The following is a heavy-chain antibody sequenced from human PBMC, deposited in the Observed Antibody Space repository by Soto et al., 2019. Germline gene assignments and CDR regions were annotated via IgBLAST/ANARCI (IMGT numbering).Heavy chain of an antibody. J-gene: IGHJ3*01. CDR2: INWNGGGT. D-gene: IGHD6-6*01. CDR3: ARTIVARAANDACAF. CDR1: GFTFDDYG. Sequence: GGSLRLSCAASGFTFDDYGMSWVRQVPGKGLEWVCGINWNGGGTGFADSVKGRFTISRDNAKNSLYLQMNSLRAEDTALYHCARTIVARAANDACAFWGQGTMVTVSS. V-gene: IGHV3-20*01.